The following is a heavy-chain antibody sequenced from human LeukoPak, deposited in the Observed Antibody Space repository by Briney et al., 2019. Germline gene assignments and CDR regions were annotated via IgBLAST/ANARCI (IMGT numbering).Heavy chain of an antibody. J-gene: IGHJ5*02. Sequence: PGGSLRLSCAASGFTFSSYSMNWVRQAPGKGLEWVSSISSSSSYIYYADSVKGRFTISRDNAKNSLYLQMNSLRAEDTAVYYCASVYSSWDWFDPWGQGTLVTVSS. CDR1: GFTFSSYS. CDR3: ASVYSSWDWFDP. CDR2: ISSSSSYI. D-gene: IGHD6-6*01. V-gene: IGHV3-21*01.